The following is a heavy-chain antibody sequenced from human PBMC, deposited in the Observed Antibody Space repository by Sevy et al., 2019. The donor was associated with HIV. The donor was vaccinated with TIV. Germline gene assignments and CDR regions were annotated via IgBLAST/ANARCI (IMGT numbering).Heavy chain of an antibody. J-gene: IGHJ5*02. Sequence: SETLSLTCTVSGGSISSGGYYWSWIRQHPGKGLEWIGYIYYSGSTYYNPSLKSRVTISVDTSKNQFSLKLSSVTAADTAVYYCARDRRDVYNSTNWFDPWGQRTLVTVSS. CDR1: GGSISSGGYY. CDR3: ARDRRDVYNSTNWFDP. CDR2: IYYSGST. D-gene: IGHD1-1*01. V-gene: IGHV4-31*03.